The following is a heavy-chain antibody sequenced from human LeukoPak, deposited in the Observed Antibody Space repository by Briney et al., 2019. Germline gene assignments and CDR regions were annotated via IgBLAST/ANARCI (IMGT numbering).Heavy chain of an antibody. V-gene: IGHV3-53*01. Sequence: GGSLRLSCAASGFTVSSNYMSWVRQAPGKGLEWVSVIYSGGSTYYADSVRGRFTISRDNSKNTLYLQMNSLRAEDTAVYYCARWDSGYDYGCAFDIWGQGTMVTVSS. CDR3: ARWDSGYDYGCAFDI. J-gene: IGHJ3*02. CDR2: IYSGGST. D-gene: IGHD5-12*01. CDR1: GFTVSSNY.